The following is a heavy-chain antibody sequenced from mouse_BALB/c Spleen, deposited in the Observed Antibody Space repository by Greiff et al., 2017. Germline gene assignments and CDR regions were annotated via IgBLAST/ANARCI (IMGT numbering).Heavy chain of an antibody. V-gene: IGHV5-12-2*01. CDR3: ARQYYGSSRYWYFDV. Sequence: EVQLVESGGGLVQPGGSLKLSCAASGFTFSSYTMSWVRQTPEKRLEWVAYTSNGGGSTYYPDTVKGRFTISRDNAKNTLYLQMSSLKSEDTAMYYCARQYYGSSRYWYFDVWGAGTTVTVSS. D-gene: IGHD1-1*01. CDR1: GFTFSSYT. CDR2: TSNGGGST. J-gene: IGHJ1*01.